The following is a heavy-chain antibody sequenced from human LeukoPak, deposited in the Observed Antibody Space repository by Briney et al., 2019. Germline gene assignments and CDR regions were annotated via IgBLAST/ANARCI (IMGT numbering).Heavy chain of an antibody. D-gene: IGHD1-26*01. J-gene: IGHJ4*02. Sequence: PGGSLRLSCAASGFTFSSYGMHWVRQAPGKGLEWVAVISYDGSNKYYADSVKGRFTISRDNSKNTLYLQMNSLRAEDTAVYYCAKDLRYSGRVYFDYWGQGTLVTVSS. CDR2: ISYDGSNK. CDR3: AKDLRYSGRVYFDY. CDR1: GFTFSSYG. V-gene: IGHV3-30*18.